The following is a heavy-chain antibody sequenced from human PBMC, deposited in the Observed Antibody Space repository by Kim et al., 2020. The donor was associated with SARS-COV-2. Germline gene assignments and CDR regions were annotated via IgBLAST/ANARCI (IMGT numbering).Heavy chain of an antibody. V-gene: IGHV3-74*01. CDR3: VSNDY. CDR2: INSDGSTT. J-gene: IGHJ4*02. Sequence: GGSLRLSCAASGFTFSSYWMHWVRQAPGKGLVWVSRINSDGSTTSYADSVKGRFTISRDNAKKTLYLQMNSLRAEDTTVYYCVSNDYWGQGTLVTVSS. CDR1: GFTFSSYW.